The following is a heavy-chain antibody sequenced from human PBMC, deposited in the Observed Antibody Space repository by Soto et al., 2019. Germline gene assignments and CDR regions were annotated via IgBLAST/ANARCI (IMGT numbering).Heavy chain of an antibody. J-gene: IGHJ5*02. CDR3: ARTGRSYDFWSGYYSNWFDP. D-gene: IGHD3-3*01. CDR1: VGSISSSSYY. Sequence: SETLSLTCTVSVGSISSSSYYWFWIRHPPGKGLEWIGSIYYSGSTYYNPSLKSRVTISVDTSKNQFSLKLSSVTAADTAVYYCARTGRSYDFWSGYYSNWFDPWGQGTLVTVSS. CDR2: IYYSGST. V-gene: IGHV4-39*01.